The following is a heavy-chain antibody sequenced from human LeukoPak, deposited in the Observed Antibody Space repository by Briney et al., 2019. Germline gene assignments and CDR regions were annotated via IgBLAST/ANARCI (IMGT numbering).Heavy chain of an antibody. Sequence: KPSETLSLTCTVSGGSISSYYWSWLRQPPGKGLEWIGYIYYSGSTNDNPSHKRRVTISVDTTKNPFSLKLSSVTAADTAVYYCARFGLGLIKYYFDYWGQGTLVTVSS. CDR1: GGSISSYY. CDR3: ARFGLGLIKYYFDY. J-gene: IGHJ4*02. D-gene: IGHD3/OR15-3a*01. CDR2: IYYSGST. V-gene: IGHV4-59*01.